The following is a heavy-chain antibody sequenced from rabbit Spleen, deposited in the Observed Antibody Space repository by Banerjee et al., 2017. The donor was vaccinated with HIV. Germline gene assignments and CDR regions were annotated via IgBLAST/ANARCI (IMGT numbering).Heavy chain of an antibody. CDR3: ARERSGGSGGGEFNM. CDR1: GFSLSNFA. CDR2: IDASGSI. Sequence: KESGGGLVTPGGTLTLTCTVSGFSLSNFAVTWVRQAPGKGLEWIGIIDASGSIYYASWAKGRFTISRTSTTVDLKMTSLTTEDTATYFCARERSGGSGGGEFNMWGQGTLVTVS. J-gene: IGHJ4*01. V-gene: IGHV1S69*01. D-gene: IGHD1-1*01.